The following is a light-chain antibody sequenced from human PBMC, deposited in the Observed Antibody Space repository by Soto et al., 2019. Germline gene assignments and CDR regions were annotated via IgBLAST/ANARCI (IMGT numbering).Light chain of an antibody. CDR2: AVN. J-gene: IGLJ1*01. CDR1: RSNIGSNA. V-gene: IGLV1-44*01. CDR3: GSYAGSYTLV. Sequence: QSVLTQPPSASGAPGQRVTISSSGSRSNIGSNAVSWYQQLPGKAPKLMIYAVNKRPSGVPDRFSGSKSGNTASLNISGLQAEDEADYYCGSYAGSYTLVFGTGTKVTVL.